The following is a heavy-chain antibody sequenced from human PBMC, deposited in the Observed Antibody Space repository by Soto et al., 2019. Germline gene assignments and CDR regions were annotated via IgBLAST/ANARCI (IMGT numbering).Heavy chain of an antibody. CDR2: IVVGSGNT. J-gene: IGHJ6*02. D-gene: IGHD3-10*01. V-gene: IGHV1-58*01. CDR3: AAGYYRGGYYYGMDV. Sequence: GASVKVAWKAYGFTFTSSAVQWVRQARGQRLEWIGWIVVGSGNTNYAQKFQERVTITRDMSTSTAYMELSSLRSEDTAVYYCAAGYYRGGYYYGMDVWGQGTTVTVSS. CDR1: GFTFTSSA.